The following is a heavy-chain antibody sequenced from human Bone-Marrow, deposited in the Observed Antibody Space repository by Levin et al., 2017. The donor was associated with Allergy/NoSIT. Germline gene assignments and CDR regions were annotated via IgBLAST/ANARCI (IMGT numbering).Heavy chain of an antibody. J-gene: IGHJ4*02. CDR3: AKEAPYCTRTSCYPYYFDH. CDR2: INVGGDSP. D-gene: IGHD2-2*01. CDR1: GFTFSSAD. Sequence: PGESLKISCAASGFTFSSADMSWVRQAPGKGLEWVSGINVGGDSPYYADSVKGRFTISRDNSKNILYLHMNSLRAEDTALYYCAKEAPYCTRTSCYPYYFDHWGQGTLVTVSS. V-gene: IGHV3-23*01.